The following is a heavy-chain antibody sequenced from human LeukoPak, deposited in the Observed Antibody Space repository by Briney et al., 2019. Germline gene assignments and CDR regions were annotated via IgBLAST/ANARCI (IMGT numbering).Heavy chain of an antibody. CDR3: ASGSYYAFNY. Sequence: GRSLRLSCAASGFTCSSYGMHWVRQAPGKGLEWVAVIWYDGSNKYYADSVKGRFTISRDNSKNTLYLQMNSLRAEDTAVYYCASGSYYAFNYWGQGTLVTVSS. CDR2: IWYDGSNK. D-gene: IGHD1-26*01. V-gene: IGHV3-33*01. CDR1: GFTCSSYG. J-gene: IGHJ4*02.